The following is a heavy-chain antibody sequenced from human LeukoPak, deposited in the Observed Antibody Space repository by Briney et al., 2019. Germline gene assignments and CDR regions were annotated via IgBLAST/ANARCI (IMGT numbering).Heavy chain of an antibody. Sequence: ASVKVSCRASGYTFTSYAMHWVRQAPGQRLEWMGWINAVNGNTKYSQKFQGRVTITRDTSASTAYMELSSLRSEEKAVYYCERGVVVVPAAPYNWFDPWGQGTLVTVSS. CDR2: INAVNGNT. CDR3: ERGVVVVPAAPYNWFDP. D-gene: IGHD2-2*01. V-gene: IGHV1-3*01. J-gene: IGHJ5*02. CDR1: GYTFTSYA.